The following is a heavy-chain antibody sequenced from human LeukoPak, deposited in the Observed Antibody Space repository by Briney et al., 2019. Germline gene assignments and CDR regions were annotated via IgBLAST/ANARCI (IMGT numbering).Heavy chain of an antibody. V-gene: IGHV3-30*02. D-gene: IGHD6-13*01. CDR2: IRFDGSNK. Sequence: HTGGSLRLSCAASGFTFSSYGMHWVRQAPGNGLEWVAFIRFDGSNKYYADSVKGRFTISRDNSKSTLYLQMNSLRAEDTAVYYCEKVFSGITAAGMGNYWGQGTLVTVSS. CDR3: EKVFSGITAAGMGNY. CDR1: GFTFSSYG. J-gene: IGHJ4*02.